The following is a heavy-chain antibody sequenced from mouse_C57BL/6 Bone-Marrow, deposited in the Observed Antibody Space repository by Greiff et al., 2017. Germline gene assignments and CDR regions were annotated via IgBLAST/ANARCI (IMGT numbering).Heavy chain of an antibody. Sequence: VQLQQSGPELVKPGASVKISCKASGYTFTDYYMNWVKQSHGKSLEWIGDLNPNNGGTSYNQKLKGKATLTVDKSSSTAYMELRILTSEDSAVYYCAIDYYGSSWYFDYWGQGTILTVSS. CDR1: GYTFTDYY. D-gene: IGHD1-1*01. CDR3: AIDYYGSSWYFDY. J-gene: IGHJ2*01. CDR2: LNPNNGGT. V-gene: IGHV1-26*01.